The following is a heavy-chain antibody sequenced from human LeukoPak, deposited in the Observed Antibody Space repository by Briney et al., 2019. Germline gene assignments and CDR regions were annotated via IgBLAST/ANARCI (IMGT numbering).Heavy chain of an antibody. CDR2: MNPNSGNT. CDR1: GYTFTSYD. Sequence: ASVKVFCKASGYTFTSYDINWVRQANGQGLEWMGWMNPNSGNTGYAQKFQGRVTMARNTSISTAYMELSSLRSEDTAVYYCARGSALGIVVVPAAHGWGQGTLVTVSS. CDR3: ARGSALGIVVVPAAHG. J-gene: IGHJ4*02. D-gene: IGHD2-2*03. V-gene: IGHV1-8*01.